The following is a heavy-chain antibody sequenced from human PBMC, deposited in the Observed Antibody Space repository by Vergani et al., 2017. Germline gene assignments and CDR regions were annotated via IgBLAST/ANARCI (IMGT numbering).Heavy chain of an antibody. CDR1: GGTFSSYT. CDR2: IIPILGIA. Sequence: QVQLVQSGAEVKKPGSSVKVSCKASGGTFSSYTISWVRQAPGQGLEWMGRIIPILGIANYAQKFQGRVTITADKSTSTAYMELSSLRSEDPAVYYCASPRGDMASNPFDYWGQGTLVTVSS. V-gene: IGHV1-69*02. J-gene: IGHJ4*02. CDR3: ASPRGDMASNPFDY. D-gene: IGHD3-10*01.